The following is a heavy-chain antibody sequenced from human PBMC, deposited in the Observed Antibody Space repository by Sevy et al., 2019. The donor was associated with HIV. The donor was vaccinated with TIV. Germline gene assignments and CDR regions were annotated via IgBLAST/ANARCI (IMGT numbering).Heavy chain of an antibody. CDR1: GFTFSSYS. V-gene: IGHV3-21*06. CDR3: ARGPPDGSYDYFDY. Sequence: GGSLRLSCAPSGFTFSSYSMNWVRQAPGKGLEWVSSISGSSNYIYYAESLKGRFIISRDNAKNTLYLQMNSLRADDTAVYYCARGPPDGSYDYFDYWGQGTLVTVSS. D-gene: IGHD1-26*01. CDR2: ISGSSNYI. J-gene: IGHJ4*02.